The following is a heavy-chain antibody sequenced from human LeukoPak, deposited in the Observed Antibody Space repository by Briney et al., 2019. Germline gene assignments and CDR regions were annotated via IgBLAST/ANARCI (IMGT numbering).Heavy chain of an antibody. CDR2: INHSGST. CDR3: ARLVTGYCSGGSCFFGLIATPNWFDP. CDR1: GGYFSGYY. J-gene: IGHJ5*02. V-gene: IGHV4-34*01. Sequence: PSETLSLTCAVYGGYFSGYYWSWIRQPPGKGLEWIGEINHSGSTNYNPSLKSRVTISVGTSKNQFSLKLSSVTAADTAVYYCARLVTGYCSGGSCFFGLIATPNWFDPWGQGTLVTVSS. D-gene: IGHD2-15*01.